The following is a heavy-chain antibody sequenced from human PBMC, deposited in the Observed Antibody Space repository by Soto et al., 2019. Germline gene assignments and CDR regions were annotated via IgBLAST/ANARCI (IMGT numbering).Heavy chain of an antibody. J-gene: IGHJ4*02. Sequence: EVQLVESGGGLVKPGGSLRLSCAASGFTFSSYSMNWVRQAPGKGLEWVSSISSSSSYIYYADSVKGRFTISRDNAKNSLYRQMNSLRAEDTAVYYCAREGAYSSSPWTCDYWGQGTLFTVSS. CDR3: AREGAYSSSPWTCDY. CDR1: GFTFSSYS. CDR2: ISSSSSYI. V-gene: IGHV3-21*01. D-gene: IGHD6-6*01.